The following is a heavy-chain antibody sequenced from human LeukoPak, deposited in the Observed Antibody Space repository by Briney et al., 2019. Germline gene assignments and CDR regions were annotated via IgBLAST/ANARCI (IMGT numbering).Heavy chain of an antibody. D-gene: IGHD3-3*01. Sequence: GESLKISCKGSGYSSTSYWIGWVRQMPGKGLEWMGIVYLGDSDTRFSPSLQGQVTISADKSISTAYLQWSSLKASDTAMYYCARSGDFWSGYPAGAFDTWGQGTMVTVSS. CDR2: VYLGDSDT. J-gene: IGHJ3*02. V-gene: IGHV5-51*01. CDR1: GYSSTSYW. CDR3: ARSGDFWSGYPAGAFDT.